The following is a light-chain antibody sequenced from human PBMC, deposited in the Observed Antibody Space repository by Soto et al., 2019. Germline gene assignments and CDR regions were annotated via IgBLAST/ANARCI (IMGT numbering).Light chain of an antibody. CDR2: GAS. CDR1: QASYSY. J-gene: IGKJ2*01. V-gene: IGKV1-9*01. CDR3: QQLNSHPRT. Sequence: DIQLTQSPFFLSASVGDRFTISCRASQASYSYLAWYQQKPGKAPKLLIFGASKLQSGVPSRFSGSGSGTEFTLTISSLQTEDFATDYCQQLNSHPRTFGQGTKLEIK.